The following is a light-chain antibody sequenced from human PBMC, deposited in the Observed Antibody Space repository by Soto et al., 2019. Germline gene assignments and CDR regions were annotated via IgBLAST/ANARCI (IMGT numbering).Light chain of an antibody. CDR2: EVS. J-gene: IGLJ3*02. CDR1: SSDVGGYNY. V-gene: IGLV2-14*01. Sequence: QAVVTQPASVSGSPGQSITISCTGTSSDVGGYNYVSWYQQHPGKAPKLMIYEVSNRPSGVSNRFSGSKSGNTASLIISGLQAEDEADYYCSSYTSSSTLEVFGGGTKLTVL. CDR3: SSYTSSSTLEV.